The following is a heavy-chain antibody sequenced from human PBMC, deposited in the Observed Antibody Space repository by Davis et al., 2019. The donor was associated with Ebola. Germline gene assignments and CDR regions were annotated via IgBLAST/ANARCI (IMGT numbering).Heavy chain of an antibody. CDR1: GGSISSYY. Sequence: MPSETLSLTCTASGGSISSYYWSWIRQPPGKGLEWIGYIYYSGSTNYNPSLKSRVTISVDTSKNQFSLKLSSLTAADTAVYYCARRRYCSGGSCSPSWYFDLWGRGTLVTVSS. V-gene: IGHV4-59*08. J-gene: IGHJ2*01. CDR3: ARRRYCSGGSCSPSWYFDL. CDR2: IYYSGST. D-gene: IGHD2-15*01.